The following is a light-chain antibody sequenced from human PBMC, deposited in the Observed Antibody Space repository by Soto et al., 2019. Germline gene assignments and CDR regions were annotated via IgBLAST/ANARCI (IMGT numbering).Light chain of an antibody. CDR3: SSFIRICDVA. J-gene: IGLJ2*01. CDR1: SSDVGAYNY. CDR2: DVT. Sequence: QSVLTQPASVSGSPGQSITISCTGTSSDVGAYNYVSWYQQHPGKAPKLMIYDVTNRPSGISNRFSGSKSGNTASPTISRLQAEDEPDHYWSSFIRICDVALGVGTKVTFL. V-gene: IGLV2-14*01.